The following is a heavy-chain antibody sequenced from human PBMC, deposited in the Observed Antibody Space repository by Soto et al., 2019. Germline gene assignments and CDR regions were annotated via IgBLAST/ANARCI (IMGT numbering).Heavy chain of an antibody. CDR1: GGSISSGGYY. Sequence: SEILYLTCTVSGGSISSGGYYWSWIRQHPGKGLEWLGYIYYSGSTYYNPSLKSRVTISVDTSKNQFSLKLNSVTAADTGVYYCARDKLSSSDPPGDGFDSCGQGTM. V-gene: IGHV4-31*03. J-gene: IGHJ3*02. D-gene: IGHD6-6*01. CDR2: IYYSGST. CDR3: ARDKLSSSDPPGDGFDS.